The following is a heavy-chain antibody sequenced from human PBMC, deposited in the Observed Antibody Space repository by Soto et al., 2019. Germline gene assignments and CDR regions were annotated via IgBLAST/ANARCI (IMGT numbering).Heavy chain of an antibody. J-gene: IGHJ5*02. CDR1: GFTFSSYG. D-gene: IGHD1-1*01. CDR3: ARRTGTPTFDP. V-gene: IGHV3-33*01. CDR2: IWYDGSNK. Sequence: GGSLRLSCAASGFTFSSYGMHWVRQAPGKGLEWVAVIWYDGSNKYYADSVKGRFTISRDNSKNTLYLQMNSLRAEDTAVYYCARRTGTPTFDPWGKGTLVTVCS.